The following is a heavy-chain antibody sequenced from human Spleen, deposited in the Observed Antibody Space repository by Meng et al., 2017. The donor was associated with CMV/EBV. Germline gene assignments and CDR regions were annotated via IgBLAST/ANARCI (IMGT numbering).Heavy chain of an antibody. Sequence: TVSGGSISGSSYYWGWLRQPPGKGLEWIGSIYYTGSTYYNPSLKSRVTISVDTSRNQFSLKLSSVTAADTALYYCARPYNWNYDWFDPWGQGTLVTVSS. V-gene: IGHV4-39*01. CDR2: IYYTGST. D-gene: IGHD1-7*01. J-gene: IGHJ5*02. CDR1: GGSISGSSYY. CDR3: ARPYNWNYDWFDP.